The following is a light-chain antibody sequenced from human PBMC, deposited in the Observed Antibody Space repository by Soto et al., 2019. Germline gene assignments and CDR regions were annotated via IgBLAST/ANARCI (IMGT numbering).Light chain of an antibody. CDR3: SSYTSSHTVL. CDR1: SSDVGGYNY. V-gene: IGLV2-14*03. Sequence: QSALTQPASVSGSPGQSITISCTGTSSDVGGYNYVSWYQQHPGKAPKLMIYDVYNRPSGLSNRFSGSKSGNMASLTISGLQAEDEADYYCSSYTSSHTVLFGGGTKLTVL. CDR2: DVY. J-gene: IGLJ3*02.